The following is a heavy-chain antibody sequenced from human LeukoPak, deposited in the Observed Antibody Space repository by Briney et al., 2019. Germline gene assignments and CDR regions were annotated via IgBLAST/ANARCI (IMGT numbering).Heavy chain of an antibody. D-gene: IGHD3-16*01. CDR1: GFTFRSYS. J-gene: IGHJ6*02. CDR2: ISSRSSNI. V-gene: IGHV3-48*01. Sequence: GSLRLSCAASGFTFRSYSMNWVRQAPGKGLGWVSYISSRSSNIYYADSVKGRFTISRDNAKNSLYLQMNSLRGEDTAVYYCARIPGGYYYGMDVWGQGTTVTVSS. CDR3: ARIPGGYYYGMDV.